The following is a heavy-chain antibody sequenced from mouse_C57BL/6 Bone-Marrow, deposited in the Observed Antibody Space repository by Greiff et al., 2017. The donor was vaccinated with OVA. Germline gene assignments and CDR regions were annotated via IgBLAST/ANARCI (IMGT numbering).Heavy chain of an antibody. CDR2: ISSGSSTI. J-gene: IGHJ2*01. D-gene: IGHD1-1*01. V-gene: IGHV5-17*01. Sequence: DVMLVESGGGLVKPGGSLKLSCAASGFTFSDYGMHWVRQAPEQGLEWVAYISSGSSTIYYAATVKGRFTISRDNAKNTLFLQMTSLRSEDTAMYYCARQGYGSSYGDWGQGTTLTVSS. CDR1: GFTFSDYG. CDR3: ARQGYGSSYGD.